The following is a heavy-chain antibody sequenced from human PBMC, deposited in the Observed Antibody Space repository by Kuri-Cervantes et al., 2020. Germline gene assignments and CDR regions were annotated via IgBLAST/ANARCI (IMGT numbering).Heavy chain of an antibody. Sequence: SLKISCAASGFTFDDYAMHWVRQAPGKGLEWVSGICWNSGSIGYADSVKGRFTISRDNAKNSLYLQMNSLRAEDTALYYCAKDIGGYYDSSGYGGYFDYWGQGTLVTVSS. J-gene: IGHJ4*02. V-gene: IGHV3-9*01. CDR2: ICWNSGSI. CDR3: AKDIGGYYDSSGYGGYFDY. D-gene: IGHD3-22*01. CDR1: GFTFDDYA.